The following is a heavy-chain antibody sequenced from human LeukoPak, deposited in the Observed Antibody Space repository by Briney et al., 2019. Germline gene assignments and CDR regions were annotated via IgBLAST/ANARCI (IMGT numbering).Heavy chain of an antibody. V-gene: IGHV3-15*01. Sequence: GGSLRLSCAASGFTFSNAWMSWVRQAPGKGLEWIGHIKSKTDGGTTDYAAPVKGRFTISRDDSKNTLYLQMNSLRAEDTAVYYCARERGAGGFDYWGQGTLVTVSS. CDR2: IKSKTDGGTT. J-gene: IGHJ4*02. D-gene: IGHD3-10*01. CDR3: ARERGAGGFDY. CDR1: GFTFSNAW.